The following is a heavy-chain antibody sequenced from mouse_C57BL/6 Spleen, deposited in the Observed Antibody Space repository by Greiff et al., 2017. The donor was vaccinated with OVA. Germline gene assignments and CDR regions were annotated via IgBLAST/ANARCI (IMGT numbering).Heavy chain of an antibody. CDR1: GFTFSSYA. CDR3: TRDGNWDSGRYCDV. Sequence: EVQLVESGEGLVKPGGSLKLSCAASGFTFSSYAMSWVRQTPEKRLEWVAYISSGGDYISYADTVKGRFTISRDNARNTLYLQMISLKSEDTAMYYFTRDGNWDSGRYCDVWGTGTTVTVSS. V-gene: IGHV5-9-1*02. J-gene: IGHJ1*03. D-gene: IGHD4-1*01. CDR2: ISSGGDYI.